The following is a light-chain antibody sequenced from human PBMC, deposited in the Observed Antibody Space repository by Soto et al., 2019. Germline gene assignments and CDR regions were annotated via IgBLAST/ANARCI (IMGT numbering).Light chain of an antibody. Sequence: QSALTQPPSASGSTGQSVTFSCTGTTTDVGGYNYVSWYQQHPGKAPKLIIYEVNKRPSGVPHRFSGSKSGNTASLTVSGLQAEDEADYYCSSYEASNTVVFGGGTKLTVL. J-gene: IGLJ2*01. CDR1: TTDVGGYNY. CDR3: SSYEASNTVV. CDR2: EVN. V-gene: IGLV2-8*01.